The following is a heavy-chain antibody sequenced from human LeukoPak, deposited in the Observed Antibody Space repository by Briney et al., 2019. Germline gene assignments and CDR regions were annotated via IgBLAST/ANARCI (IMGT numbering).Heavy chain of an antibody. V-gene: IGHV3-23*01. CDR2: ISGSGSST. J-gene: IGHJ6*03. Sequence: SGGSLRLSCAASGFTFSTYAMSWVRQAPGKGLEWVSVISGSGSSTYYADSVKGRFTISRDNSKNTLYLQMNSLRAEDTAVYYCARNYDFWTSASYYYYYMDVWGKGTTVTVSS. CDR1: GFTFSTYA. CDR3: ARNYDFWTSASYYYYYMDV. D-gene: IGHD3-3*01.